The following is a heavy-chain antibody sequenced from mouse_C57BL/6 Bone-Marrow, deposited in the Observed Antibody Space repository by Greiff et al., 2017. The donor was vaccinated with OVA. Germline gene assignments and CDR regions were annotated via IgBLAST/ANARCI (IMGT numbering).Heavy chain of an antibody. Sequence: VQLQQSGAELVRPGASVKLSCKASGYTFTDYYISWVKQRPGQGLEWIARIYPGSGNIYYNEKFKGKATLTAEKSSSTAYMQLSSLTSDDSAVYFWARSERLRDYLDYWGQGATLTVSS. CDR1: GYTFTDYY. CDR3: ARSERLRDYLDY. V-gene: IGHV1-76*01. CDR2: IYPGSGNI. J-gene: IGHJ2*01. D-gene: IGHD2-2*01.